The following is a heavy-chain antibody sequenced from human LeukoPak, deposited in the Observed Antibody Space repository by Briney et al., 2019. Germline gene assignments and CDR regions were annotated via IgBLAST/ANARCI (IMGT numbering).Heavy chain of an antibody. CDR1: GGTFSSYA. D-gene: IGHD3-10*01. V-gene: IGHV1-69*04. Sequence: SVKVSCKASGGTFSSYAISWVRQAPGQGLEWMGRIIPILGIANYAQKFQGRVTITADKSTSTAYMELSSLRSEDTAVYYCAREIRGWFGELLSQAFWDYWGQGTLVTVSS. CDR2: IIPILGIA. CDR3: AREIRGWFGELLSQAFWDY. J-gene: IGHJ4*02.